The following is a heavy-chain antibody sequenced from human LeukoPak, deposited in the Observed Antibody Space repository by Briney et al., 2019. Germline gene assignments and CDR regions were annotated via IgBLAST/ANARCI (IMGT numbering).Heavy chain of an antibody. CDR3: ARTGRLSIAVAGRSFDY. CDR2: IIPIFGTA. D-gene: IGHD6-19*01. V-gene: IGHV1-69*13. Sequence: ASVKVSCKASGGTFSSYAISWVRQAPGQGLEWMGGIIPIFGTANYAQKFQGRVTITADESTSTAYMELSSLRSEDTAVYYCARTGRLSIAVAGRSFDYWGQGTLVTVSS. CDR1: GGTFSSYA. J-gene: IGHJ4*02.